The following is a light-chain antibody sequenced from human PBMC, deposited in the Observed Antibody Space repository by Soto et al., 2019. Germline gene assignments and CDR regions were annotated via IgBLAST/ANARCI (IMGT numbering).Light chain of an antibody. Sequence: EIVLTQSPATLSLSPGERATLSCRASQSVSNYLAWYQQKPGQAPRLLIYGASSRATGIPDRFSGSGSGTDFTLTISRLQPEDFAVYYCQQYGSSDTFGQGTRLEIK. V-gene: IGKV3-20*01. CDR3: QQYGSSDT. CDR2: GAS. J-gene: IGKJ5*01. CDR1: QSVSNY.